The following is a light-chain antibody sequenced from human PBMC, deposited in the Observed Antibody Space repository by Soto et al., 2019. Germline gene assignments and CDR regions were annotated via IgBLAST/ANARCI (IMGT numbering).Light chain of an antibody. CDR1: QGIRNE. V-gene: IGKV1-17*01. Sequence: DIQMTQSPSSLSASVGERVSITCRASQGIRNELGWYQQKPGKAPKRLIYYASILQGGVPSRFSGSGSGRDFSLTISSLQPEDFATYYCQQSYDMPWTFGQGTKVDIK. CDR2: YAS. J-gene: IGKJ1*01. CDR3: QQSYDMPWT.